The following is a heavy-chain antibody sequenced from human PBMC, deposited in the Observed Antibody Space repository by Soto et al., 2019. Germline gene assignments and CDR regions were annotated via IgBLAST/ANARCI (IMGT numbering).Heavy chain of an antibody. CDR2: IYYSGST. V-gene: IGHV4-31*03. D-gene: IGHD3-22*01. Sequence: SETLSLTCTVSGGSISSGGYYWSWIRQHPGKGLEWIGYIYYSGSTYYNPSLKSRVTISVDTSKNQFSLKLSSVTAADTAVYYCATNSRAYYDSSGYYSDYWGRGTLVTVSS. CDR3: ATNSRAYYDSSGYYSDY. J-gene: IGHJ4*02. CDR1: GGSISSGGYY.